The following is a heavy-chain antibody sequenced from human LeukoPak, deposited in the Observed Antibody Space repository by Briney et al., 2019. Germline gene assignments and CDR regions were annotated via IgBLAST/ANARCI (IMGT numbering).Heavy chain of an antibody. D-gene: IGHD2-2*02. V-gene: IGHV1-18*01. CDR1: GYTFTSYG. CDR2: TSAYNGNT. J-gene: IGHJ6*02. Sequence: ASVKVSCKASGYTFTSYGISWVRQAPGQGLEWMGWTSAYNGNTNYAQKLQGRVTMTTDTSTSTAYMELRSLRSDDTAVYYCARDCSSTSCYTDLVFNYYYYGMDVWGQGTTVTVSS. CDR3: ARDCSSTSCYTDLVFNYYYYGMDV.